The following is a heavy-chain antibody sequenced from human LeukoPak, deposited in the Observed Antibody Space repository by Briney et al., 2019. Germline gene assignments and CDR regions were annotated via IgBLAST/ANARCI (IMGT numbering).Heavy chain of an antibody. J-gene: IGHJ4*02. CDR3: ARVASNYDFDY. V-gene: IGHV3-20*04. CDR1: GLTFSTYG. Sequence: GGSLRLSCAASGLTFSTYGMTWVRQAPGKGLEWVSGINWNGGNTGYADSVKGRFTISRDNAQNSLYLQMNSLRAEDTALYYCARVASNYDFDYWGQGTLVSVSS. CDR2: INWNGGNT. D-gene: IGHD4-11*01.